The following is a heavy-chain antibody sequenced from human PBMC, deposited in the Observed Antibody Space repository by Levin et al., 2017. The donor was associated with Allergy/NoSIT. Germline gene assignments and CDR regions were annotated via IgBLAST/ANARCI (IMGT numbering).Heavy chain of an antibody. V-gene: IGHV1-2*02. CDR1: GYTFTGYY. Sequence: ASVKVSCKASGYTFTGYYMHWVRQAPGQGLEWMGWLNANSGGTNLAQKFQGRVTVTRDTSISTAYMELSRLRSDDTAVYYCARARSLVGVASGPWFDPWGQGTLVTVSS. J-gene: IGHJ5*02. CDR3: ARARSLVGVASGPWFDP. CDR2: LNANSGGT. D-gene: IGHD2-2*01.